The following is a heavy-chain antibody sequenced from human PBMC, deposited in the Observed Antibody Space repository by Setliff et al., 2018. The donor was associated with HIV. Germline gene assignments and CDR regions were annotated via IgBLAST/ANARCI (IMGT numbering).Heavy chain of an antibody. Sequence: ASVKVSCKASGYTFTSFGISWVRQAPGQGLEWMGRISAYNGNTDHAQRLQGRVTMTTDTSTRTAYMELRSLRSDDTAVYYCATPMFPNYHDNSVLIDWGQGTPVTVSS. CDR1: GYTFTSFG. J-gene: IGHJ1*01. CDR3: ATPMFPNYHDNSVLID. V-gene: IGHV1-18*01. CDR2: ISAYNGNT. D-gene: IGHD3-22*01.